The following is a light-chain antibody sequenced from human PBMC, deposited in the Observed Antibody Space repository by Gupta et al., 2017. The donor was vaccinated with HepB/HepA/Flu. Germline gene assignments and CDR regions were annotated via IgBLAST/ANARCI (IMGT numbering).Light chain of an antibody. V-gene: IGKV3-15*01. J-gene: IGKJ1*01. Sequence: EIVMTQSPATLSVSPGDRATLSCRASQSISSNLAWYQQKLGQAPRLLIYGASTRATGIPARFSGSGSGTEFTLTISSLQSEDFAVYYCQQYNNWPPWTFGQGTTVEIK. CDR1: QSISSN. CDR3: QQYNNWPPWT. CDR2: GAS.